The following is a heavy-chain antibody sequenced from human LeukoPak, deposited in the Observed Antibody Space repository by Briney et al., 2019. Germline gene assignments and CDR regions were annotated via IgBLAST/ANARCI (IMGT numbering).Heavy chain of an antibody. CDR1: GFTFSSYG. D-gene: IGHD6-13*01. CDR2: IWCDGSNK. V-gene: IGHV3-33*01. Sequence: GGSLRLSCAASGFTFSSYGMHWVRQAPGKGLEWVAVIWCDGSNKYYADSVKGRFTISRDNSKNTLYLQMNSLRAEDTAVYYCARGMGSWYRNWFDPWGQGTLVTVSS. J-gene: IGHJ5*02. CDR3: ARGMGSWYRNWFDP.